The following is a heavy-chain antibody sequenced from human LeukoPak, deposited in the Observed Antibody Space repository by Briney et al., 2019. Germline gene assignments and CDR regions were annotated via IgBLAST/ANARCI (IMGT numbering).Heavy chain of an antibody. V-gene: IGHV4-34*01. CDR3: ARGEISVGGFDY. CDR1: GGSFSGYF. Sequence: SETLSLTRAVSGGSFSGYFWSWLRQPPGKGLEWIGEINYSESTNYIPSIKSRVTISVDTSKNQFSLKLSSVTAADRAVDYCARGEISVGGFDYWGRGALVTVSS. D-gene: IGHD3-16*01. CDR2: INYSEST. J-gene: IGHJ4*02.